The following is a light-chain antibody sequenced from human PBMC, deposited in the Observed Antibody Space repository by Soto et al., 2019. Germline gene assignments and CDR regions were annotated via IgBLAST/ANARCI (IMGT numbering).Light chain of an antibody. CDR3: QQYGSSPNT. Sequence: EIVLTQSPGTLSLSPGERATLSCRASQSVSSSYLAWYQQKPGQAPRLLIYGASSRATGIPDRFSGSGSGTDFTLTISRLEPEDFAVYYCQQYGSSPNTFGQGTRRRLN. V-gene: IGKV3-20*01. CDR1: QSVSSSY. J-gene: IGKJ5*01. CDR2: GAS.